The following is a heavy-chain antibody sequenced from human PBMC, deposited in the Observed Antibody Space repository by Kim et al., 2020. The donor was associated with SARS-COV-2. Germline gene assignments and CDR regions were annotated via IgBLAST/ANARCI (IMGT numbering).Heavy chain of an antibody. D-gene: IGHD5-18*01. J-gene: IGHJ5*02. V-gene: IGHV4-34*01. CDR1: GGSFSGYY. CDR2: INHSGST. CDR3: ARGWGDTAMVFANWFDP. Sequence: SETLSLTCAVYGGSFSGYYWSWIRQPPGKGLEWIGEINHSGSTNYNPSLKSRVTISVDTSKNQFSLKLSSVTAADTAVYYCARGWGDTAMVFANWFDPWGQGTLVTVSS.